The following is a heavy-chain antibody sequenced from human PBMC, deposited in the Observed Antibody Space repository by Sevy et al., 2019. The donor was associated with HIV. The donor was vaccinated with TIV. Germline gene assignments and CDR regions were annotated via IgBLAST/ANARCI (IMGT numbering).Heavy chain of an antibody. D-gene: IGHD2-2*01. J-gene: IGHJ6*02. V-gene: IGHV3-7*03. CDR3: ARDCSSTSCLWGLDV. CDR2: IKLDGSEK. CDR1: GFTFSNYW. Sequence: GGSLRLSCAASGFTFSNYWMSWVRQAPGKGLEWVANIKLDGSEKYYGDSVKGRFTISRDNAKNSLYLQMNSLRAEDTALYYCARDCSSTSCLWGLDVWGQGTTVTVSS.